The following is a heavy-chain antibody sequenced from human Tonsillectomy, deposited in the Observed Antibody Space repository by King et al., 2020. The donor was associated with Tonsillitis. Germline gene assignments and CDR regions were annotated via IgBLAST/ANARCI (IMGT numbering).Heavy chain of an antibody. CDR1: GGSISSGGYS. Sequence: VQLQESGPGLVKPSQTLSLTCAVSGGSISSGGYSWSWIRQPPGKGLEWIGYIYYSGSTYYNPSLKSRVTISVDTSKNQFSLKLSSVTAADTAVYYCARGRRYSGYVNDSWGQGTLVTVSS. CDR3: ARGRRYSGYVNDS. J-gene: IGHJ4*02. D-gene: IGHD5-12*01. CDR2: IYYSGST. V-gene: IGHV4-30-4*07.